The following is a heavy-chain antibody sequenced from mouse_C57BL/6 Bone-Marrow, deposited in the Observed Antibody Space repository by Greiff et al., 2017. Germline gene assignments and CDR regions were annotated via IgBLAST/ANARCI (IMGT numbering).Heavy chain of an antibody. V-gene: IGHV5-6*01. D-gene: IGHD2-5*01. CDR2: ISSGGSYT. J-gene: IGHJ2*01. CDR3: ARQFSYSNYDYFDY. Sequence: EVKLVESGGDLVKPGGSLKLSCAASGFTFSSYGMSWVRQTPDKGLEWVATISSGGSYTYYPDSVKGRFTISRDNAKNTLYLQMSSLKSEDTAMYYCARQFSYSNYDYFDYWGQGTTLTVSS. CDR1: GFTFSSYG.